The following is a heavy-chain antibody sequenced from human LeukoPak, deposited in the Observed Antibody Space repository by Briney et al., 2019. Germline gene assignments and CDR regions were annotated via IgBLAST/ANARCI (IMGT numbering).Heavy chain of an antibody. J-gene: IGHJ3*02. CDR3: ATQKNDFWSGSSYDAFDI. Sequence: GGSLRLSCAASGFTFSDYYMSWIRQAPGKGLEWVSYISSSGNTKYYADSVKGRFTISRDNAKNSLYLQMNSLRAEDTAVYYCATQKNDFWSGSSYDAFDIWGQGTMVIVSS. CDR1: GFTFSDYY. CDR2: ISSSGNTK. V-gene: IGHV3-11*01. D-gene: IGHD3-3*01.